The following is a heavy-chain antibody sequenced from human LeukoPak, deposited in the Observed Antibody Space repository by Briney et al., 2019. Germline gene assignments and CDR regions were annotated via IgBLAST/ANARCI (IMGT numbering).Heavy chain of an antibody. V-gene: IGHV3-30*02. CDR3: AKDRSYDSSGYYYPTADY. CDR1: GFTFSSYG. CDR2: IRYDGSNK. J-gene: IGHJ4*02. D-gene: IGHD3-22*01. Sequence: GGSLRLSCAASGFTFSSYGMHWVRQAPGKGLEWVAFIRYDGSNKYYADSVKGRFNISRDNSKNTLYLQMNSVRAEDTAVYYCAKDRSYDSSGYYYPTADYWGQGTLVTVSS.